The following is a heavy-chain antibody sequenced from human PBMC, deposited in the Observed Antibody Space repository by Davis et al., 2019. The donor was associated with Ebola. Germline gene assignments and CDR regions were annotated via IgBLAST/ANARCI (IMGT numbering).Heavy chain of an antibody. CDR2: INHSGST. Sequence: MPSETLSLTCAVYGGSFSGYYWSWIRQPPGKGREGIGEINHSGSTNYNPSLKSGVTISVDTSKQQLSLKLSSVTSADTAVYYCARGGYRNPHYYYYGMDVWGQGTTVTVSS. J-gene: IGHJ6*02. CDR1: GGSFSGYY. V-gene: IGHV4-34*01. CDR3: ARGGYRNPHYYYYGMDV. D-gene: IGHD6-13*01.